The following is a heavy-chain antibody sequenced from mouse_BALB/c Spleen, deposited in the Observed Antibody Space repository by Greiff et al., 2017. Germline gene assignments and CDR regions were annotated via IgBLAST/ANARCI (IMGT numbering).Heavy chain of an antibody. CDR1: GYTFTDYN. D-gene: IGHD1-2*01. CDR3: AREGGTTATDYFDY. CDR2: IYPYNGGT. V-gene: IGHV1S29*02. J-gene: IGHJ2*01. Sequence: EVQLQQSGPELVKPGASVKISCKASGYTFTDYNMHWVKQSHGKSLEWIGYIYPYNGGTGYNQKFKSKATLTVDNSSSTAYMELRSLTSEDSAVYYCAREGGTTATDYFDYWGQGTTLTVSS.